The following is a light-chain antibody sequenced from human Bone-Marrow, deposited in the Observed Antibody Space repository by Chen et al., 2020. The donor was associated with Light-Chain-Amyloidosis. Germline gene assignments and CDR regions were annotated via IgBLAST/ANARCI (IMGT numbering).Light chain of an antibody. V-gene: IGKV4-1*01. CDR2: WAS. J-gene: IGKJ4*01. CDR3: QQYYGVPLT. Sequence: DIVMTQSPDSLAVSLGETATITCRSSRSVLSPSNDKNYLAWFQQKSGQPPKLLISWASTRGFGVPDRFSGSGSGTDFTLTSSSLQPEDVALYYCQQYYGVPLTFGGGTTVEIK. CDR1: RSVLSPSNDKNY.